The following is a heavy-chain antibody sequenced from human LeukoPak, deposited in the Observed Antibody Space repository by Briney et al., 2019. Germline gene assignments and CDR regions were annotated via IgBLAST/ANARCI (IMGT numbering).Heavy chain of an antibody. Sequence: SGALSLACTVSGGSISSSSYYWGWIRQPPGKGLEWIGSIYYSGSTYYNPSLKSRVTISVDTSKNQFSLKLSSVTAADTAVYYCARDKDYWGQGTLVTVSS. V-gene: IGHV4-39*07. CDR3: ARDKDY. CDR2: IYYSGST. CDR1: GGSISSSSYY. J-gene: IGHJ4*02.